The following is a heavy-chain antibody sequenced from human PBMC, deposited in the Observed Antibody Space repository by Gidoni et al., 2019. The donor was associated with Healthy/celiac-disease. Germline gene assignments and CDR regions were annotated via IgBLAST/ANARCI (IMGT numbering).Heavy chain of an antibody. V-gene: IGHV4-39*01. CDR3: ASRIGDYYYYGMDV. D-gene: IGHD3-3*01. J-gene: IGHJ6*02. CDR2: IYYSGST. Sequence: QLQLQASGPGLVKPSATLSLTCTVSGGSISSSSYYWCWIRQPPGKGLEWIGSIYYSGSTYYNPSLKSRVTISVDTSKNQFSLKLSSVTAADTAVYYCASRIGDYYYYGMDVWGQGTTVTVSS. CDR1: GGSISSSSYY.